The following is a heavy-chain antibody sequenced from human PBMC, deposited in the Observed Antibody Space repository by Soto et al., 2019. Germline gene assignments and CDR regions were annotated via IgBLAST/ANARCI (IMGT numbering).Heavy chain of an antibody. Sequence: QVQLVQSGAEVKKPGSSVKVSCKASGGTFSSYTISWVRQAPGQGLEWMGRIIPILGIANYAQKFQGRVTITADKSTSTAYMERSSLRSEDTAVYYCASGLEWLTWFDPWGQGTLVTVSS. CDR1: GGTFSSYT. J-gene: IGHJ5*02. CDR2: IIPILGIA. CDR3: ASGLEWLTWFDP. V-gene: IGHV1-69*02. D-gene: IGHD3-3*01.